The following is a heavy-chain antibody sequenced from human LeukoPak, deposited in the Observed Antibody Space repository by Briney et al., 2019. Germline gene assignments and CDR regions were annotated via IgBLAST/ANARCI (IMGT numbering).Heavy chain of an antibody. D-gene: IGHD1-7*01. J-gene: IGHJ4*02. V-gene: IGHV1-18*01. Sequence: GASVTVSCKASGYAFSSYGIGWVRQAPGQGLEWMGWVGPYNRKTNYSQKFQGRVTMTTDTSTNTAYLELRTLRSDDTAVYYCARGAPRGVWNFYFGYWGQGTLVTVSS. CDR1: GYAFSSYG. CDR2: VGPYNRKT. CDR3: ARGAPRGVWNFYFGY.